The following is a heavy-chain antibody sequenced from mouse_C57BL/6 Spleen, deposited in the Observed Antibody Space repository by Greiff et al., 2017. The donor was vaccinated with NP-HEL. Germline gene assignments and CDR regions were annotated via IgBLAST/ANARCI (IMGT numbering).Heavy chain of an antibody. D-gene: IGHD2-3*01. Sequence: EVQRVESGGGLVKPGGSLKLSCAASGFTFSDYGMHWVRQAPEKGLEWVAYISSGSSTIYYADTVKGRFTISRDNAKNTLFLQMTSLRSEDTAMYYCARPYDGYSYWYVDVWGTGTTVTVSS. CDR2: ISSGSSTI. CDR1: GFTFSDYG. V-gene: IGHV5-17*01. CDR3: ARPYDGYSYWYVDV. J-gene: IGHJ1*03.